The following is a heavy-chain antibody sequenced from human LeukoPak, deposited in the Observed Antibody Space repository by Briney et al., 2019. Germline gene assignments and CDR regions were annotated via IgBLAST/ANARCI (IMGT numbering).Heavy chain of an antibody. CDR3: AKDISNWNSRHFDY. J-gene: IGHJ4*02. Sequence: PGGSLRLPCAASGFTFDDYAMHSVRQVPGKGLEWVSLVSGNGGNTYYADSVKGRFTISRDNSKNSLYLQMNSLRTEDTALYYCAKDISNWNSRHFDYWGQGTLVTVSS. D-gene: IGHD1-7*01. V-gene: IGHV3-43*02. CDR1: GFTFDDYA. CDR2: VSGNGGNT.